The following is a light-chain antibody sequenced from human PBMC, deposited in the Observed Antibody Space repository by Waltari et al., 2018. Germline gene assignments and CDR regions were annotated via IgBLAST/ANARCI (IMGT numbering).Light chain of an antibody. Sequence: IQMTPSPSSLSASVAAIVTIPCRASPSICRYLNCDQQKPGKAPKLLFYAASTVQSGVPSRFGGSGAGTDVSLSNSSVQPEGFATYYCQQSYSTPPWTFGQGTKVEIK. CDR2: AAS. J-gene: IGKJ1*01. CDR3: QQSYSTPPWT. V-gene: IGKV1-39*01. CDR1: PSICRY.